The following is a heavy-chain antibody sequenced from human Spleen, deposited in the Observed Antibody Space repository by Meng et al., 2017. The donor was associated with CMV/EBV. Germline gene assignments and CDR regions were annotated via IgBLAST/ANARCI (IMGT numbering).Heavy chain of an antibody. V-gene: IGHV1-46*01. J-gene: IGHJ6*02. D-gene: IGHD6-6*01. CDR3: AREGGYSSSPGDYYYGMDV. Sequence: ASVKVSCKASGYTFTSYYMHWVRQAPGQGLEWMGIINTSGGSTSYAQKFQGRVTMTRDTSTSTVYMELSSLRSEDTAVYYCAREGGYSSSPGDYYYGMDVWGQGTTVTVSS. CDR1: GYTFTSYY. CDR2: INTSGGST.